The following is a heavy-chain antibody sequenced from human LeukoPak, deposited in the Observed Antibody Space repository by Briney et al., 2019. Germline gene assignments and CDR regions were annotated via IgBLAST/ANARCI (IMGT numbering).Heavy chain of an antibody. V-gene: IGHV4-39*07. CDR2: VHYSGTA. CDR3: ARDSPEGTYAFDN. CDR1: DGPISSSSDS. Sequence: SETLSLTCTVFDGPISSSSDSWGWIRQPPGKVLEWIGSVHYSGTAYYNPSLRSRVTISLDASKNQFSVRLTSLNAADTAVYFCARDSPEGTYAFDNWGQGTLVTVSS. J-gene: IGHJ4*02. D-gene: IGHD3-16*01.